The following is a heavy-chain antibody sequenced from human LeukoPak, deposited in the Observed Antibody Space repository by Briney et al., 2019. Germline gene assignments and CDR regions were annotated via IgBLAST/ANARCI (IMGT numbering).Heavy chain of an antibody. V-gene: IGHV3-30*02. CDR3: AKTLPQRVAAAGTDY. CDR2: IRYDGSNK. J-gene: IGHJ4*02. Sequence: GGSLRLSCAASGFTFSSYGMHWVRQAPGKGLEWVAFIRYDGSNKYYADSVKGRFTISRDNSKNTLYLQMNSLRAEDTAVYYCAKTLPQRVAAAGTDYWGQGTLVTVSS. D-gene: IGHD6-13*01. CDR1: GFTFSSYG.